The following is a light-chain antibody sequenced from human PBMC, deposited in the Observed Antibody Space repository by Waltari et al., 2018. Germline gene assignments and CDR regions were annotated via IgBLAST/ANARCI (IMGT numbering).Light chain of an antibody. V-gene: IGKV3-15*01. CDR2: GAY. J-gene: IGKJ3*01. Sequence: ETVMTQSPATLSVSPGDRVSLSCRASQRVGANLAWYQQKRGQAPRLIVYGAYTRDTGVPSRFSASGSGIQFTLTISSLQSEDFGVYYCHQYDDWPHTFGPGTRMEIK. CDR3: HQYDDWPHT. CDR1: QRVGAN.